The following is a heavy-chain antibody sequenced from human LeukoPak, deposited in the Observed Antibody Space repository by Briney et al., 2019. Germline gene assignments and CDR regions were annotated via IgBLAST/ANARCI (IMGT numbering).Heavy chain of an antibody. J-gene: IGHJ6*03. CDR1: GGSFSGYY. V-gene: IGHV4-34*01. Sequence: SETLSLTCAVYGGSFSGYYWSWIRQPPGKGLEWIGEINHSGSTNYNPSLKSRVTISVDTSKNQFYLKLSSVTAADTAVYHCARGPLTEGYYYYMDVWGKGTTVTVSS. D-gene: IGHD4-11*01. CDR2: INHSGST. CDR3: ARGPLTEGYYYYMDV.